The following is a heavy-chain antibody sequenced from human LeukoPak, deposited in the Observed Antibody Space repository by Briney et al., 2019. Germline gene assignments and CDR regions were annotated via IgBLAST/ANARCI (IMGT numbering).Heavy chain of an antibody. CDR2: ISYDRSLK. D-gene: IGHD4-23*01. J-gene: IGHJ4*02. V-gene: IGHV3-30*04. CDR3: ARDPTAVANLPQYYLDY. CDR1: GFTFCIYA. Sequence: GGSLSLSCAACGFTFCIYAMHWVRQAPGKGLEWVAVISYDRSLKYYADSVRGRFTISSDNSKNTLYLQMNSLRVEDTAVYYCARDPTAVANLPQYYLDYWGQGILVTVSS.